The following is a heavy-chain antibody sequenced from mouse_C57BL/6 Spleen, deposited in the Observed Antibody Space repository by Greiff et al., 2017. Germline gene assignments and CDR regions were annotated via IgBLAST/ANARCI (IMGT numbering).Heavy chain of an antibody. CDR1: GYTFTTYP. D-gene: IGHD1-1*01. J-gene: IGHJ4*01. CDR3: ARADYDYASNYAMDY. CDR2: FHPYNDGT. V-gene: IGHV1-47*01. Sequence: QVQLQQSGAELVKPGASVKMSCKASGYTFTTYPIQWMKQNPGKSLEWIGNFHPYNDGTKYNEKFKGKATLTVDKSSSTVYIELSRLTSEDSAVYYCARADYDYASNYAMDYGGQGTSVTVSS.